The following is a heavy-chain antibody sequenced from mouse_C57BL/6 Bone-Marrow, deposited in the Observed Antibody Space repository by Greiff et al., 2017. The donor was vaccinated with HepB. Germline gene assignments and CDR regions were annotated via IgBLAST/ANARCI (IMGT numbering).Heavy chain of an antibody. D-gene: IGHD2-3*01. J-gene: IGHJ1*03. V-gene: IGHV5-16*01. CDR3: ARDGDGYYQYFDV. CDR2: INYDGSST. Sequence: EVQRVESEGGLVQPGSSMKLSCTASGFTFSDYYMAWVRQVPEKGLEWVANINYDGSSTYYLDSLKSRFIISRDNAKNILYLQMSSLKSEDTATYYCARDGDGYYQYFDVWGTGTTVTVSS. CDR1: GFTFSDYY.